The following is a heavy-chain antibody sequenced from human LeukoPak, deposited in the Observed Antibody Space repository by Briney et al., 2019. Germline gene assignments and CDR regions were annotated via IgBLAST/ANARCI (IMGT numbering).Heavy chain of an antibody. Sequence: ASVKVSCKASGYTFTGYYMHWVRQAPGQGLEWMGWINPNSGSTNYAQKFQGRVTMTRDTSISTAYMELSRLRSDDTAVYYCASRRTGTKPFDYWGQGTLVTVSS. D-gene: IGHD1/OR15-1a*01. CDR3: ASRRTGTKPFDY. CDR1: GYTFTGYY. CDR2: INPNSGST. J-gene: IGHJ4*02. V-gene: IGHV1-2*02.